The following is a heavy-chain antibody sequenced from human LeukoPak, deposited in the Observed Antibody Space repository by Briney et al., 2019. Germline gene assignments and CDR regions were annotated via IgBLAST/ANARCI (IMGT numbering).Heavy chain of an antibody. CDR2: INPDGSST. CDR1: GFSFSSHW. D-gene: IGHD7-27*01. J-gene: IGHJ4*02. Sequence: GGSLRLSCAASGFSFSSHWMYWIRQAPGKGLAWVSRINPDGSSTNYADSVKGRFTISRDNAKNTVYLQMNSLGAEDTAVYYCARDRSWGATDYWGQGTLIIVSS. CDR3: ARDRSWGATDY. V-gene: IGHV3-74*01.